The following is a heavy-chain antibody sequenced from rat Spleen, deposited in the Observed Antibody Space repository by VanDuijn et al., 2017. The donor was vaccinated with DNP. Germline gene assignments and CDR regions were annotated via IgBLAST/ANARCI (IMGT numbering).Heavy chain of an antibody. CDR1: GFSLTSFG. D-gene: IGHD1-11*01. J-gene: IGHJ3*01. Sequence: QVQLKESGPGLVQPSQTLSLPCTVSGFSLTSFGVSWVRQPPGKGLEWIGAISGDGNTFFNSVLKSRLSVSRDTSKSQVFLTMNSLQTEDTAIYFCTRGGLRPEGWFAYWGQGTLVTVSS. CDR3: TRGGLRPEGWFAY. CDR2: ISGDGNT. V-gene: IGHV2S8*01.